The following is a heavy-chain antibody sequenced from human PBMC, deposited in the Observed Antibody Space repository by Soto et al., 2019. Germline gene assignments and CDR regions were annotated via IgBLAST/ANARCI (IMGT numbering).Heavy chain of an antibody. D-gene: IGHD2-15*01. CDR2: ISGSGAKT. V-gene: IGHV3-23*01. CDR1: GFTFDTHA. J-gene: IGHJ6*03. Sequence: GGSLRLSCAASGFTFDTHAMSWVRQAPGKGLEWVSAISGSGAKTYYADSVKGRFTISRDNSKNTLYLQMNSLRAEDTAVYHCAKLECSGGSCYSGRLVDYFYYYMDVWGKGTTVTVSS. CDR3: AKLECSGGSCYSGRLVDYFYYYMDV.